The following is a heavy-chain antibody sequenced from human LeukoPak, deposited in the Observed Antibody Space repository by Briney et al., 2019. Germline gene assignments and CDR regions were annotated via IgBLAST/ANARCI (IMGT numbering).Heavy chain of an antibody. CDR1: GFTFSSYA. CDR2: ISNDGSNK. CDR3: ARDLPCCDP. Sequence: PGRSLRLSCAASGFTFSSYAMHWVRQAPGKGLEWVAVISNDGSNKYYADSVKGRFTISRDNSKNTLYLQMNSLSAEDTAVYYCARDLPCCDPWGQGTLVTVSS. J-gene: IGHJ5*02. V-gene: IGHV3-30-3*01.